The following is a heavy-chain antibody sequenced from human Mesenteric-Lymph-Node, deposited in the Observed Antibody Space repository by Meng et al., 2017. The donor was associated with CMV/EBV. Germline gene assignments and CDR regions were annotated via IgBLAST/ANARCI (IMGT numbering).Heavy chain of an antibody. D-gene: IGHD3-10*01. J-gene: IGHJ6*02. Sequence: GESLKISCAASGFTFEDYAMNWVRQAPGKGLEWVSGINWNGGSTGYADSVKGRFTISRDNAKNSLYLQMNSLRAEDTALYYCARGSGESRPYYHYSYSGMDVWGQGTTVTVSS. CDR3: ARGSGESRPYYHYSYSGMDV. CDR1: GFTFEDYA. V-gene: IGHV3-20*04. CDR2: INWNGGST.